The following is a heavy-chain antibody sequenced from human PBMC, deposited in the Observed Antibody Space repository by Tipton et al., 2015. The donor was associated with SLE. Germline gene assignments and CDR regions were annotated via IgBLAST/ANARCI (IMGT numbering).Heavy chain of an antibody. V-gene: IGHV4-59*08. J-gene: IGHJ6*02. Sequence: LRLSCTVSGGSISSHYWSWIRQPPGKGLEWIGYIYYSGSTNYNPSLKSRVTISVDTSKNQFSLKLSSVTAADTAVYYCARGGGQLWLNYYYGMDVWGQGTTVTVSS. CDR2: IYYSGST. CDR3: ARGGGQLWLNYYYGMDV. CDR1: GGSISSHY. D-gene: IGHD5-18*01.